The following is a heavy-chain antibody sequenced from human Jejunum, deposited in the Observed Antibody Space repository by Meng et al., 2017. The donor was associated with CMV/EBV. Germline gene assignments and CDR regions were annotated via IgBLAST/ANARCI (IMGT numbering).Heavy chain of an antibody. Sequence: QVQLEESGPGLVKPSGTLSLTCTVSGDSITSYYWTWIRQPAGTGLEWIGRVYASGSTNYNSSLKSRVTMSVDTSKNQFSLNLTSVTAADTAVYYCARETMASAGRAFDFWGQGVLVTVSS. J-gene: IGHJ4*02. V-gene: IGHV4-4*07. D-gene: IGHD6-13*01. CDR2: VYASGST. CDR3: ARETMASAGRAFDF. CDR1: GDSITSYY.